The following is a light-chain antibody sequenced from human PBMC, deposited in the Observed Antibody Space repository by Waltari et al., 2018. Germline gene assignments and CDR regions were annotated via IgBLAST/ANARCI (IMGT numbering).Light chain of an antibody. CDR3: AAWDDSLSGWV. Sequence: QSVLTQPPSASGTPGQRVTISCSGSSSKIGSNYVYWYQQLPGTAPKLLLYTNNQRPSGVPDRFSGSKSGTPASLAISGLRSEDEADYYCAAWDDSLSGWVFGGGTKLTVL. CDR1: SSKIGSNY. J-gene: IGLJ3*02. CDR2: TNN. V-gene: IGLV1-47*01.